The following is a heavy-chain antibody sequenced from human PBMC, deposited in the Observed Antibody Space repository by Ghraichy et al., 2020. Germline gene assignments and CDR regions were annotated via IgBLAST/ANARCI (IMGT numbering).Heavy chain of an antibody. CDR3: ARVDLLLCLYH. Sequence: GGSLNISCAASGFTSSNYWMNWVRQAPGKGLEWVSNINQDGSELHYVDSVKGRFTISRDYARNSLYLQMNSLRAEDTAVYYCARVDLLLCLYHWGQGTLVTVSS. J-gene: IGHJ5*02. D-gene: IGHD3-10*02. CDR2: INQDGSEL. CDR1: GFTSSNYW. V-gene: IGHV3-7*01.